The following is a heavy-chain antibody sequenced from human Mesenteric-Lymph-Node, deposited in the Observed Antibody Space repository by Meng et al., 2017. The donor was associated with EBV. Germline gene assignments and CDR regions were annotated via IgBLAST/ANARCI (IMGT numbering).Heavy chain of an antibody. D-gene: IGHD6-19*01. Sequence: VRFQVSGPGLVKPSVTLSLTCAVSGGSLTSTNWWSWVRQPPGKGLEWIGEIFHSGITNYNPSLKSRITLSVDKSKNLFSLNLSSVTAADTAVYFCARRREYSSGWPIDYWGQGTLVTVSS. J-gene: IGHJ4*02. V-gene: IGHV4-4*02. CDR2: IFHSGIT. CDR3: ARRREYSSGWPIDY. CDR1: GGSLTSTNW.